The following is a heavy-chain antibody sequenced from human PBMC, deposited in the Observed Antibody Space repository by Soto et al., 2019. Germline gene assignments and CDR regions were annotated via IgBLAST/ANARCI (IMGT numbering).Heavy chain of an antibody. J-gene: IGHJ6*03. CDR2: IKQDGSEK. D-gene: IGHD3-9*01. V-gene: IGHV3-7*01. CDR3: ARGARGYDIPYYYYYMDV. CDR1: GFTFSSYW. Sequence: GGSLRLSCAASGFTFSSYWMSWVRQAPGKGLEWVANIKQDGSEKYYVDYVKGRFTISRDNAKNSLYLQMNSLRAEDTAVYYCARGARGYDIPYYYYYMDVWGKGTTVTVSS.